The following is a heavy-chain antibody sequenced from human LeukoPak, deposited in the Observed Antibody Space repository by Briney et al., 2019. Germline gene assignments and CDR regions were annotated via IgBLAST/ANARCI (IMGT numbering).Heavy chain of an antibody. CDR3: ARDQYYDFWSGYSDYYYYYMDV. V-gene: IGHV4-4*07. CDR1: GGSITNDY. J-gene: IGHJ6*03. CDR2: IYTSGST. D-gene: IGHD3-3*01. Sequence: SETLSLTCDVSGGSITNDYWIWIRQPAGKGLEWIGRIYTSGSTNYNPSLKSRVTISVDTSKNQFSLKLSSVTTADTAVYYCARDQYYDFWSGYSDYYYYYMDVWGKGTTVTVSS.